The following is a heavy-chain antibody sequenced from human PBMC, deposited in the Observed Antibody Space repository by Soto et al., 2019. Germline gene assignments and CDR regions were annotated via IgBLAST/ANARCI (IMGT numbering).Heavy chain of an antibody. D-gene: IGHD1-7*01. CDR1: GFTFSSYA. J-gene: IGHJ6*03. CDR2: ISGSGGST. CDR3: AKWNYGGGAYYMDV. Sequence: GGSLRLSCAASGFTFSSYAMSWVRQAPGKGLEWVSAISGSGGSTYYADSVKGRFTISRDNSKNTLYLQMNSLRAEDTAVYYCAKWNYGGGAYYMDVWGKGTTVTVSS. V-gene: IGHV3-23*01.